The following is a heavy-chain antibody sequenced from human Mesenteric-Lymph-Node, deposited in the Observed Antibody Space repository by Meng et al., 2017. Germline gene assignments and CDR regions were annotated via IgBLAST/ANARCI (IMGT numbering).Heavy chain of an antibody. D-gene: IGHD6-19*01. CDR2: IYYSGST. CDR1: GGSISSSSYD. CDR3: ARIAVAGTFDY. Sequence: QLQLQESGPGRVKPAETMSHTCTVSGGSISSSSYDWGWIRPPPGKGLEWIGSIYYSGSTYYNPSLKSRVTISVDTSKNQFSLKLSSVTAADTAVYYCARIAVAGTFDYWGQGTLVTVSS. J-gene: IGHJ4*02. V-gene: IGHV4-39*01.